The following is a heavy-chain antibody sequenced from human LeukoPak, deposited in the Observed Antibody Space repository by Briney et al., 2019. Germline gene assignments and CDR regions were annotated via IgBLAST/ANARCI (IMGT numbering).Heavy chain of an antibody. D-gene: IGHD6-25*01. CDR2: IYYSGST. J-gene: IGHJ4*02. CDR1: GGSVSSGSYY. CDR3: TKAESGNFDY. V-gene: IGHV4-61*01. Sequence: SETLSLTCTVSGGSVSSGSYYWSWIRQPPGTGLEWIGYIYYSGSTNYNPSLKSRVTISVDTSKNQFSLKLSSVTAADTAVYYCTKAESGNFDYWGQGTLVTVSS.